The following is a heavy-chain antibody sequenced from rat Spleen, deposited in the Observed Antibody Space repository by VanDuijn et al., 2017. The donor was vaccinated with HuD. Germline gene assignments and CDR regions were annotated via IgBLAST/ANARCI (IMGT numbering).Heavy chain of an antibody. CDR3: ARHELPGYNWFAY. CDR1: GFTFSDYN. Sequence: EVQLVESGGGLVQPGRSLKLSCAASGFTFSDYNMAWVRQAPKTGLEWVATISYDGSSTYYRDSVKGRFTIARDNAKSTLYLQMDSLRSEDTATYYCARHELPGYNWFAYWGQGTLVTVSS. V-gene: IGHV5-7*01. J-gene: IGHJ3*01. CDR2: ISYDGSST. D-gene: IGHD1-4*01.